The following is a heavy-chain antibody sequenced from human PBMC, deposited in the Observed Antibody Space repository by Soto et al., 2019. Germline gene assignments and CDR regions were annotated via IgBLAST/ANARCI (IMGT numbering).Heavy chain of an antibody. V-gene: IGHV1-2*02. CDR2: INPNSGGT. CDR3: ATARYDYVWGSYRSDAFDI. CDR1: GYAFTGYY. D-gene: IGHD3-16*02. Sequence: ASVKVSCKASGYAFTGYYMHWVRQAPGQGLEWMGWINPNSGGTIYAQKFQGRVTMTEDTSTDTAYMELSSLRSEDTAVYYCATARYDYVWGSYRSDAFDIWGQGTMVTVS. J-gene: IGHJ3*02.